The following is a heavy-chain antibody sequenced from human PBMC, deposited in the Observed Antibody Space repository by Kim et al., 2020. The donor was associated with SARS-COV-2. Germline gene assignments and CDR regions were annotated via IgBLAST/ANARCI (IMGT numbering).Heavy chain of an antibody. CDR2: IWYDGSNK. CDR1: GFTFSSYG. Sequence: GGSLRLSCVASGFTFSSYGMHWVRQAPGKGLEWVAVIWYDGSNKYYADSVKGRFTISRDNSKNTLYLQINSLRAEDTAVYYCARDLAPYYYDSSGYQSWGQGTLVTVSS. V-gene: IGHV3-33*01. D-gene: IGHD3-22*01. CDR3: ARDLAPYYYDSSGYQS. J-gene: IGHJ5*02.